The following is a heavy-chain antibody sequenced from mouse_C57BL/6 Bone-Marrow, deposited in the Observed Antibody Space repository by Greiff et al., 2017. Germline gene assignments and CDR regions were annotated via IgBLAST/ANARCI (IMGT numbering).Heavy chain of an antibody. J-gene: IGHJ1*03. CDR2: IHPSDSDT. Sequence: VQLHQPGAELVKPGASVKVSCKASGYTFTSYWMHWVKQRPGQGLEWIGRIHPSDSDTNYNQKFKGKATLTVDKSSSTAYMQLSSLTSEDSAVYYCAILFITTVVPWYFDVWGTGTTVTVSS. V-gene: IGHV1-74*01. CDR1: GYTFTSYW. CDR3: AILFITTVVPWYFDV. D-gene: IGHD1-1*01.